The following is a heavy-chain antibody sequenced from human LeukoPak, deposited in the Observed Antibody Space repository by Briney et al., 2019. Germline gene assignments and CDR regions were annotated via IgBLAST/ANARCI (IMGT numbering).Heavy chain of an antibody. V-gene: IGHV3-30*04. CDR1: GITFSNYA. J-gene: IGHJ4*02. CDR3: ARGLMIRGVADY. Sequence: GMSLRLSCAASGITFSNYALHWVRQAPGKGLEWVAVILHDGSNKYADSVKGRFTISRDNSKNTLFLQMNSLRVEDTAVYSCARGLMIRGVADYWGQGTLVIVSS. CDR2: ILHDGSNK. D-gene: IGHD3-10*01.